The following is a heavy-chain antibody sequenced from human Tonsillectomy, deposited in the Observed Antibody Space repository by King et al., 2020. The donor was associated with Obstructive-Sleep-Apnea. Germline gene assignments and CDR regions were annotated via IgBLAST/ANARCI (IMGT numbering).Heavy chain of an antibody. CDR3: ARGTLAVAGNNLDH. CDR1: GGSISSPNW. J-gene: IGHJ4*02. D-gene: IGHD6-19*01. Sequence: QVQLQESGPGLVKPSGTLSLTCDVSGGSISSPNWWSWVRQPPGKGLEWIGEIYHSGSTNYSPSLKSRVTISVDKSKNQFSLKLSSVTAADTAVYYCARGTLAVAGNNLDHWGQGTLVIVSS. V-gene: IGHV4-4*02. CDR2: IYHSGST.